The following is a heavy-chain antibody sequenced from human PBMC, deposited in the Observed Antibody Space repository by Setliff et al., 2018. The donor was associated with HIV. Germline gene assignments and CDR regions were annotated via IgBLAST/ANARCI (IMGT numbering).Heavy chain of an antibody. V-gene: IGHV3-48*04. Sequence: PGGSLRLSCAASGFTFSSYSMNWVRQAPGKGLEWVSYISSSSSTIYYADSVKGRFTISRDNAKNSLYLQMNSLRAEDTAVYYCARSSYYYDSSGYYFYAFDIWGQGTMVTVSS. CDR3: ARSSYYYDSSGYYFYAFDI. CDR2: ISSSSSTI. CDR1: GFTFSSYS. J-gene: IGHJ3*02. D-gene: IGHD3-22*01.